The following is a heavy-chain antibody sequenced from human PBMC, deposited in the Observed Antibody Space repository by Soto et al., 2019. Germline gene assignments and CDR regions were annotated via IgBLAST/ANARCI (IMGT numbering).Heavy chain of an antibody. Sequence: EVQLVESGGGLVQPGGSLRLSCAASGFTVSSNYMSWVRQAPGKGLEWVSVIYSGGSTYYADSVKGRFTISRDNSKNTLYLRMNSLRAEDTAVYYCARDLYYYYMDVWGKGTTVTVSS. J-gene: IGHJ6*03. V-gene: IGHV3-66*01. CDR3: ARDLYYYYMDV. CDR2: IYSGGST. CDR1: GFTVSSNY.